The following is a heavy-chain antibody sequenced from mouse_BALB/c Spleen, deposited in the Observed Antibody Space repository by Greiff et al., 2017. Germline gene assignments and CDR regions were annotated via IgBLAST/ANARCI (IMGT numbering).Heavy chain of an antibody. D-gene: IGHD2-3*01. Sequence: EVKVVESGGGLVKPGGSLKLSCAASGFTFSDYYMYWVRQTPEKRLEWVATISDGGSYTYYPDSVKGRFTISRDNAKNNLYLQMSSLKSEDTAMYYCARRDGYYEYFDVWGAGTTVTVSS. J-gene: IGHJ1*01. V-gene: IGHV5-4*02. CDR2: ISDGGSYT. CDR1: GFTFSDYY. CDR3: ARRDGYYEYFDV.